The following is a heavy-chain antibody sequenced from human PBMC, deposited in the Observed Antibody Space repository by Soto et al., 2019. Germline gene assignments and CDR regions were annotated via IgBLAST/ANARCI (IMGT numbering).Heavy chain of an antibody. CDR2: ISWSSDTI. V-gene: IGHV3-9*01. J-gene: IGHJ6*02. CDR1: GITFDNYA. Sequence: GGSLRLSCEASGITFDNYAMHWVRQVPGKGLEWVAGISWSSDTIDYAESVKGRFTISRDNAKNSLFLQMNSLRAEDTALYYCAKDKGGGNYYGMDVWGQGTTVTVSS. CDR3: AKDKGGGNYYGMDV. D-gene: IGHD1-26*01.